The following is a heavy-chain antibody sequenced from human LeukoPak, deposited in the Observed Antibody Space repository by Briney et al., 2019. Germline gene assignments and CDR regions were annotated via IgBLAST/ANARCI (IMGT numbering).Heavy chain of an antibody. V-gene: IGHV3-74*01. Sequence: LGGSLRLSCAASGFTFSSYAMHWVRQAPGKGLIWVSRINSDGNSTSYADSVKGRFTISRDNAKNTLYLQMNSLRAEDTAVYYCATIGEHYYMDVWGKGTTVTVSS. CDR1: GFTFSSYA. D-gene: IGHD1-26*01. CDR2: INSDGNST. J-gene: IGHJ6*03. CDR3: ATIGEHYYMDV.